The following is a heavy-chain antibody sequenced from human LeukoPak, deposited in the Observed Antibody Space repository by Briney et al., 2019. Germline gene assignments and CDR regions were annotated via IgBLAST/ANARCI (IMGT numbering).Heavy chain of an antibody. CDR2: IKQDGSEK. Sequence: PGGSLRLSCAASGFTFSSYWMSWVRQAPGKGLECVANIKQDGSEKYYVDSVKGRFSISRDNAKKSLYLQMNSLRAEDTAVYYCASHYGSGSYSGDAFDLWGKGTMVIVFS. V-gene: IGHV3-7*01. CDR1: GFTFSSYW. J-gene: IGHJ3*01. CDR3: ASHYGSGSYSGDAFDL. D-gene: IGHD3-10*01.